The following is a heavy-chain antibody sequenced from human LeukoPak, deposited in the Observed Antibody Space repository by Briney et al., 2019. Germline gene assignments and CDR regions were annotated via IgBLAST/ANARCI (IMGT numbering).Heavy chain of an antibody. V-gene: IGHV4-59*01. D-gene: IGHD5-24*01. J-gene: IGHJ4*02. CDR1: GGSISSYY. Sequence: SETLSLTCTVSGGSISSYYWSWIRQPPGQGLEWIGYIYYSGSTNYNPPPNSPVTISVDTSKNQFSLKLSSVTAADTAVYYCARDVRDGYSRYFDYWGQGTLVTVSS. CDR3: ARDVRDGYSRYFDY. CDR2: IYYSGST.